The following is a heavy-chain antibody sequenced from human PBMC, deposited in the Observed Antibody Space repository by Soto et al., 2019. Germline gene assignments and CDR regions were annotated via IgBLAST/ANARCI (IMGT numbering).Heavy chain of an antibody. Sequence: GGSLRLACAASGFTFSSYWMHWVRQAPGKGLVWVSRINSDGSSTSYADSVKGRFTISRDNAKNTLYLQMNSLRAEDTAVYYCARVYDSSGYYLAYYYYGMDVWGQGTTVTVSS. CDR3: ARVYDSSGYYLAYYYYGMDV. D-gene: IGHD3-22*01. CDR2: INSDGSST. J-gene: IGHJ6*02. V-gene: IGHV3-74*01. CDR1: GFTFSSYW.